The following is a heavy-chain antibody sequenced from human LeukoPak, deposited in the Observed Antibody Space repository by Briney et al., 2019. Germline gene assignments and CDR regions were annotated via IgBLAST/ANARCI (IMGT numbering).Heavy chain of an antibody. CDR1: DFRDYY. V-gene: IGHV1-2*02. CDR2: INPKSGDT. CDR3: ASGYSGYDLNY. D-gene: IGHD5-12*01. Sequence: GASVKVCCKTSDFRDYYMNWVRQAPGQGLEWLGWINPKSGDTDYAQKFQGRVTMTRDTSISTAYMELSGLKPDDTAIYFCASGYSGYDLNYWGQGTQVTVSS. J-gene: IGHJ4*02.